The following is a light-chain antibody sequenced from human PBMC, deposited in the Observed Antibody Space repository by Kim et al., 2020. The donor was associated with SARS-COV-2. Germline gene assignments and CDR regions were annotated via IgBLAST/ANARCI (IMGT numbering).Light chain of an antibody. J-gene: IGLJ3*02. Sequence: GQRVTISCSGSSSNIGSDYVYWYQQIPGTAPKLRIYSNNQRPSGVPDRFSGSKSGTSASMAISGLRSEDEADYYCAAWDDSLSVVVFGGGTQLTVL. CDR1: SSNIGSDY. CDR2: SNN. CDR3: AAWDDSLSVVV. V-gene: IGLV1-47*02.